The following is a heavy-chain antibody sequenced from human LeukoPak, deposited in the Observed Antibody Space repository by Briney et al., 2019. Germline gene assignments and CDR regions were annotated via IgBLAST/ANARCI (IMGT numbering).Heavy chain of an antibody. D-gene: IGHD4-11*01. CDR1: GGSISSSSYY. Sequence: SETLSLTCTVSGGSISSSSYYWGWIRQPPGKGLEWIGSIYYSGSTYYNPSLKSRVTISVDTSKNQFSLKLSSVTAADTAVYYCARGTVTTQNYYFDYWGQGTLVTVSS. CDR2: IYYSGST. J-gene: IGHJ4*02. CDR3: ARGTVTTQNYYFDY. V-gene: IGHV4-39*07.